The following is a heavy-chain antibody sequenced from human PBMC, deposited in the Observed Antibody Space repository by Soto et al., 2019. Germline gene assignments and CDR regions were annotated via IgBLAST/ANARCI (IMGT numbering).Heavy chain of an antibody. Sequence: SETLSLTCTVSGGPISSSSYYWGWIRQPPGKGLEWIGSIYYSGSTNYNPSLKSRVTISVDTSKNQFSLKLSSVTAADTAVYYCARAKAPLYSSSWYWFDPWGQGTLVTVSS. CDR3: ARAKAPLYSSSWYWFDP. CDR1: GGPISSSSYY. CDR2: IYYSGST. J-gene: IGHJ5*02. V-gene: IGHV4-39*07. D-gene: IGHD6-13*01.